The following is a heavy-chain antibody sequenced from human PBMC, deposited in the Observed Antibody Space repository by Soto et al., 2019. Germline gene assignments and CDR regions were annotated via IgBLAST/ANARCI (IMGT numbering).Heavy chain of an antibody. Sequence: EVQLVESGGGLVQPGGSLRLGCEVSGFTVGSAWMNWVRQAPGKGLVWVGRIESKVDGGTTDYAEPEKGRIPISIDDSKDKLYLQMESLNTGDTAVYYCYCATQRAVTEERAHSWGQGTLVTVSS. V-gene: IGHV3-15*07. D-gene: IGHD2-21*02. CDR2: IESKVDGGTT. CDR3: YCATQRAVTEERAHS. CDR1: GFTVGSAW. J-gene: IGHJ5*02.